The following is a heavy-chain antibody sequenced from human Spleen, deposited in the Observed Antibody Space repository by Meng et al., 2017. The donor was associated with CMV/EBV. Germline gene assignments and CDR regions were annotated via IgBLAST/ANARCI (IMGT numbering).Heavy chain of an antibody. CDR2: IYNTGRD. CDR1: GASVSSDDYH. CDR3: ARGRHYDFWNGYTRGWFDP. J-gene: IGHJ5*02. V-gene: IGHV4-61*08. Sequence: SETLSLTCTVYGASVSSDDYHWSWIRQPPGKELEWIGQIYNTGRDTFNPSLQSRVTISADTSKNQFSLKLTSVTTADTAVYYCARGRHYDFWNGYTRGWFDPWGQGMLVTVSS. D-gene: IGHD3-3*01.